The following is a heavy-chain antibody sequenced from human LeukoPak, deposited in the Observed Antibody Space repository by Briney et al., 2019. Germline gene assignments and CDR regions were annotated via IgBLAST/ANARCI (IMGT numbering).Heavy chain of an antibody. V-gene: IGHV4-59*01. CDR2: IYYSGST. CDR3: ARGGRDGYNFVY. Sequence: SETLSLTCTVSVGSLSSYYWSWIRQPPGKGLAGMGYIYYSGSTNYNPSLTSRVTISVDTSKNQFSLKLSSVTAADTAVYYCARGGRDGYNFVYWGQGTLVTVSS. CDR1: VGSLSSYY. D-gene: IGHD5-24*01. J-gene: IGHJ4*02.